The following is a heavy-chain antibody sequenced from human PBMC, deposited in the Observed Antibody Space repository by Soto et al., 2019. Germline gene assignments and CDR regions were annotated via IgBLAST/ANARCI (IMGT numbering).Heavy chain of an antibody. CDR3: ANFYSGSYSTY. Sequence: HPGGSLRLSCAASGFTLSYYWMHWVRQAPGKGLVWVSRINSDGSTTNYADSVKGRFTISRDNAKNTLYLEMNSLRAEDTAVYYCANFYSGSYSTYWRQGTLVTVSS. CDR1: GFTLSYYW. V-gene: IGHV3-74*01. D-gene: IGHD1-26*01. CDR2: INSDGSTT. J-gene: IGHJ4*02.